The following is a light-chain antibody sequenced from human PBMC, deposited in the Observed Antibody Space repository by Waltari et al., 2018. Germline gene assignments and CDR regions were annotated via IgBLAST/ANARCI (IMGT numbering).Light chain of an antibody. Sequence: QSALTQPASVSGSPGQSITISCTETSSDVGVHNYVSWYQHHPDEAPKLIIYDVTNRPSGVSYRFSCSKSGNTASLTISGLQAEDEADYYCSSYITSSTYMVFGGGTKLTVL. CDR2: DVT. J-gene: IGLJ2*01. CDR3: SSYITSSTYMV. CDR1: SSDVGVHNY. V-gene: IGLV2-14*03.